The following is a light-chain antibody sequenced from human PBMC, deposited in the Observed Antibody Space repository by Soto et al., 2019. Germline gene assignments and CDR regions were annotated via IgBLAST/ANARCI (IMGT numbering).Light chain of an antibody. V-gene: IGLV2-8*01. CDR2: EVS. CDR3: SSYAGSNNLV. J-gene: IGLJ2*01. CDR1: SSDVGGYNY. Sequence: QSALTQPPSAPGSPGQSVTISCTGTSSDVGGYNYVSWYQQHPGKAPKLMIYEVSKRPSGVPDRFSGSKSGNTASLTVSGLQAEDEAEYYCSSYAGSNNLVFGGGTKLTAL.